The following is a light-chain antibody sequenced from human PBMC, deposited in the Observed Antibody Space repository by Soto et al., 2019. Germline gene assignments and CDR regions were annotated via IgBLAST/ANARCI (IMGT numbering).Light chain of an antibody. CDR3: QSYDSSLIVSKV. J-gene: IGLJ1*01. CDR1: AGYD. V-gene: IGLV1-40*01. Sequence: AGYDVQWYQQFPGTAPKLLIYANSARPSGVPDRFSGSKSGTSASLAITGLQAEDEADYYCQSYDSSLIVSKVFGTGTKVTVL. CDR2: ANS.